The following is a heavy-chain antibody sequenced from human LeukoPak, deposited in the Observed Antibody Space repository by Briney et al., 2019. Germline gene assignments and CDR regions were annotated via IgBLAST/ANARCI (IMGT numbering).Heavy chain of an antibody. V-gene: IGHV3-21*01. D-gene: IGHD3-9*01. CDR1: GFTFSSYS. CDR2: ISSSSSYI. CDR3: TRWGMGSITILSGLGAFDI. J-gene: IGHJ3*02. Sequence: GGSLRLSCAASGFTFSSYSMNWVRQAPGKGLEWVSSISSSSSYIYYADSVKGRFTISRDNAKNSLYLQMNSLRAEDTAVYYCTRWGMGSITILSGLGAFDIWGQGTMVTVSS.